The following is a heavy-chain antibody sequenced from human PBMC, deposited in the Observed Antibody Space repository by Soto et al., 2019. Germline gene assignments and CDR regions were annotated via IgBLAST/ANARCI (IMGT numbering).Heavy chain of an antibody. Sequence: GGSLRLSCAASGFTFSTYSMNWVRQAPGKGLEWVSYISSGSSTIYYADSVKGRFTISRDNAKNSLYLQMDSLRAEDTAVYYATRSSYMDVWGTGTTVTVSS. V-gene: IGHV3-48*01. D-gene: IGHD2-2*01. J-gene: IGHJ6*03. CDR3: TRSSYMDV. CDR2: ISSGSSTI. CDR1: GFTFSTYS.